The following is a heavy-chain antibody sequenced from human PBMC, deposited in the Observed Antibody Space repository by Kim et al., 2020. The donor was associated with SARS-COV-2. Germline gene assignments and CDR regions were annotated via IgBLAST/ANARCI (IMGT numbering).Heavy chain of an antibody. CDR2: ISPSGSP. V-gene: IGHV4-4*08. D-gene: IGHD3-16*01. J-gene: IGHJ4*01. Sequence: SETLSLTCAVSGGSLHSYHWSWIRQAPGKGLEWVGYISPSGSPRYNPSLKSRITISLDTSKNAFYLHLDSLTAADTAVYYCAGGGEFSVSLTGLGYWG. CDR1: GGSLHSYH. CDR3: AGGGEFSVSLTGLGY.